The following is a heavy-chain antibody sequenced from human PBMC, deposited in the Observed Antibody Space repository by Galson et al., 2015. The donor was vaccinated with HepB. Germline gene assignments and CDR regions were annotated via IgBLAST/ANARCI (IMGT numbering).Heavy chain of an antibody. Sequence: QSGAEVKKPGESLKISCKASGYSFTTYWIGWVRQMPGKGLEWMGIIYPGDSDTRYSPSFQGQVTIPADKSITTAYLQWSSPKASDTAMYYCARFRGSENYYYGMDVWGQGTTVTVSS. CDR3: ARFRGSENYYYGMDV. CDR1: GYSFTTYW. V-gene: IGHV5-51*01. D-gene: IGHD3-16*01. J-gene: IGHJ6*02. CDR2: IYPGDSDT.